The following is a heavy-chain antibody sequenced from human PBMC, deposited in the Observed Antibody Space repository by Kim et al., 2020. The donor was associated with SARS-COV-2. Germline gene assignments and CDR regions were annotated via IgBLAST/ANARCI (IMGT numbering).Heavy chain of an antibody. J-gene: IGHJ4*02. D-gene: IGHD2-21*01. V-gene: IGHV3-15*01. CDR3: TTDYERIGGLCDGETCYPASL. CDR2: IRSKADGGTA. CDR1: GFTFTKVW. Sequence: GGSLRLSCAASGFTFTKVWLSWVCQAPGKGLEWVGRIRSKADGGTADYAAPVKGRFTISRDDSKNTLYLQMNGLRAEDTAFYHCTTDYERIGGLCDGETCYPASLWGQATLVTVSS.